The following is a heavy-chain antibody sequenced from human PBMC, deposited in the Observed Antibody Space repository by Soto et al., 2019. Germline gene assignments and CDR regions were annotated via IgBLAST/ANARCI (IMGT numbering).Heavy chain of an antibody. V-gene: IGHV4-59*01. CDR3: ARDLWGYCGTDCYPLDV. J-gene: IGHJ6*02. D-gene: IGHD2-21*02. CDR2: IYYTGST. Sequence: SETLSLTCTVSGGSIRNNYWSWIRQPPGKGLEWVGYIYYTGSTVYNPSFKSRVTISVDTSKNQFSLKLNSVTAADTAVYYCARDLWGYCGTDCYPLDVWGQGTTVTVSS. CDR1: GGSIRNNY.